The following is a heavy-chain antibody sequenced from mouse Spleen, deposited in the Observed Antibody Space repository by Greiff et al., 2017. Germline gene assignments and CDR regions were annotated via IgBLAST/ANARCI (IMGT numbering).Heavy chain of an antibody. CDR3: ARQKTKYGNQGYFDY. CDR2: ISSGGSYT. Sequence: EVKLMESGGGLVKPGGSLKLSCAASGFTFSSYAMSWVRQTPEKRLEWVATISSGGSYTYYPDSVKGRFTLSRDNAKNTLYLQMSSLRSEDTAVYYCARQKTKYGNQGYFDYWGQGTTLTVSS. D-gene: IGHD2-10*02. CDR1: GFTFSSYA. V-gene: IGHV5-9-3*01. J-gene: IGHJ2*01.